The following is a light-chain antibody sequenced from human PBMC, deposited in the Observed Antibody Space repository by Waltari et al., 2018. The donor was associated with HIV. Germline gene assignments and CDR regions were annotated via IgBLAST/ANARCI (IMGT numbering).Light chain of an antibody. Sequence: QSALPQPASVSGSPGQSITISCTGTSRDGVSYNYVSWYQHHPGKAPKLTIYEVSNRPSGVSNRFSGSKSGYTASLTISGLQAEDEADYYCSSYTSTSTSCVFGTGTKVTVL. CDR1: SRDGVSYNY. CDR3: SSYTSTSTSCV. J-gene: IGLJ1*01. V-gene: IGLV2-14*01. CDR2: EVS.